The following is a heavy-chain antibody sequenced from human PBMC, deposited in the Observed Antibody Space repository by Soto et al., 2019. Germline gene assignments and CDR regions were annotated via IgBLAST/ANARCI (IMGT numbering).Heavy chain of an antibody. Sequence: PGGSLRLSCAASGFTFSSYSMNWVRQAPGKGLEWVSYISSSSSTIYYADSVKGRFTISRDNAKNSLYLQMNSLRDEDTAVYYCARDSDFWSGYFGRSINYYYYYGMDVWGQGTTVTVSS. CDR2: ISSSSSTI. J-gene: IGHJ6*02. V-gene: IGHV3-48*02. CDR1: GFTFSSYS. CDR3: ARDSDFWSGYFGRSINYYYYYGMDV. D-gene: IGHD3-3*01.